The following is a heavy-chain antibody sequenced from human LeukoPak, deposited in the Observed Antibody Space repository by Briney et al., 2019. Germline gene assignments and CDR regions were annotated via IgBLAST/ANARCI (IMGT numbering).Heavy chain of an antibody. Sequence: PGGSLRLSCAASGLAFDHYVMHWVRQAPEKGLEWVSLISGDGGSTYYADSVKGRLTISRDNSKNSLYLQMNSLTTEDTALYFCAKGTTMYAFDIWGQGTMVTVSS. V-gene: IGHV3-43*02. CDR1: GLAFDHYV. J-gene: IGHJ3*02. CDR2: ISGDGGST. CDR3: AKGTTMYAFDI. D-gene: IGHD1-1*01.